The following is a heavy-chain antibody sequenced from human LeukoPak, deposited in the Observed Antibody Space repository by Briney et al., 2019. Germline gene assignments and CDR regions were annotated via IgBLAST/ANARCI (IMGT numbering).Heavy chain of an antibody. CDR3: ARHIWKGSCRSASCSSLDY. CDR1: GFTFSNYG. V-gene: IGHV3-33*01. Sequence: GGSLRLSCAASGFTFSNYGMEWVRQAPGEGLEWVALIWNDGNNKHYADSVKGRFSISRDNSKDTLYLQMNSLRAEDTAVYYCARHIWKGSCRSASCSSLDYWGQGTLVTVSS. J-gene: IGHJ4*02. CDR2: IWNDGNNK. D-gene: IGHD2-2*01.